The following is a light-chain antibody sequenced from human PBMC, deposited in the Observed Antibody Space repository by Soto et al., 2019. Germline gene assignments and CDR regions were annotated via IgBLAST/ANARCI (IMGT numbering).Light chain of an antibody. CDR1: QSVSSNY. J-gene: IGKJ1*01. V-gene: IGKV3-20*01. Sequence: EIVLTQSPGTLSLSPGERATLSCRASQSVSSNYLAWYQQKPGQAPRLLIYGASSRATGIPDWFSGSGSGAGFTLTIRRLEPEDFAVYYCQQYGSSPRTFGQGTKVEIK. CDR3: QQYGSSPRT. CDR2: GAS.